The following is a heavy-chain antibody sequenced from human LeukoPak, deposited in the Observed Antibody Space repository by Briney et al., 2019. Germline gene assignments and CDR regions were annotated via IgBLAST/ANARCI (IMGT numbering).Heavy chain of an antibody. J-gene: IGHJ4*02. Sequence: GSSVKVSCKASGGTFSSYASSWVRQAPGQGLEGMGGIIPIFGTANYAQKFQGRVTITADKSTSTAYMELSSLRSEDTAVYYCAREDYGDRLFGYWGQGTLVTVSS. V-gene: IGHV1-69*06. CDR3: AREDYGDRLFGY. CDR1: GGTFSSYA. CDR2: IIPIFGTA. D-gene: IGHD4-17*01.